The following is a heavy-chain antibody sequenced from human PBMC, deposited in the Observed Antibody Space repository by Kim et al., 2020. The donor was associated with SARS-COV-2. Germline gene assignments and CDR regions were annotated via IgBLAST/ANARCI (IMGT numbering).Heavy chain of an antibody. CDR3: AKDLRGGPI. D-gene: IGHD2-15*01. V-gene: IGHV3-23*01. Sequence: GTNYADSVKGRLPISRDNSKNTLYLQMNSLRAEDTAVYYCAKDLRGGPIWGQGTMVTVSS. J-gene: IGHJ3*02. CDR2: GT.